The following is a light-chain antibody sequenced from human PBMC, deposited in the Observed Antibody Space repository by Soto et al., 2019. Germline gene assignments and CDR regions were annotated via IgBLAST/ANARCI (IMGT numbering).Light chain of an antibody. CDR2: GVK. J-gene: IGLJ1*01. V-gene: IGLV2-14*01. Sequence: QSVLTQPASVSGSPGQSITISCTGSGRDIGAYNYVSWYQQHPGKAPKLIIYGVKNRPSGVSNRFSASKSAFTASLTISALQAEDEADYYCSSYTTSYFYVFGPGTKVTVL. CDR1: GRDIGAYNY. CDR3: SSYTTSYFYV.